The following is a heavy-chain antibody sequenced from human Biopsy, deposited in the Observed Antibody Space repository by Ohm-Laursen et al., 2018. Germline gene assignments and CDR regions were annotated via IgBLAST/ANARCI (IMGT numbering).Heavy chain of an antibody. CDR3: ARISITRLLDY. D-gene: IGHD3-3*01. CDR2: ISGYNGNT. Sequence: ASVKVPCKTSGYNFNSYGISWVRQAPGQGLEWMGRISGYNGNTLYAQKFQHRVTMTTDTSTSTAYMELRSLTSDDTAVYYCARISITRLLDYWGQGTLVTVSS. V-gene: IGHV1-18*01. CDR1: GYNFNSYG. J-gene: IGHJ4*02.